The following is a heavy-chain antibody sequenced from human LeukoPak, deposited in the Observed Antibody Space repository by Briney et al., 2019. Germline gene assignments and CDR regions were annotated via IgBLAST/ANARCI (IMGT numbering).Heavy chain of an antibody. CDR1: GGSFFGSH. Sequence: SETLSLTCAVSGGSFFGSHWNWIRQSPEKGLEWIGEINHSGRTNYNPSLKSRVTISVDTSKSQFFLMLTSVTAADTAVYYCARDPTTVVTLPYYFDFWGQGTLDTVSA. CDR2: INHSGRT. J-gene: IGHJ4*02. V-gene: IGHV4-34*01. D-gene: IGHD4-23*01. CDR3: ARDPTTVVTLPYYFDF.